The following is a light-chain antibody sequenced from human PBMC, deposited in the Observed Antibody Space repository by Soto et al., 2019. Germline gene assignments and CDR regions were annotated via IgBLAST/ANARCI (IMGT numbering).Light chain of an antibody. Sequence: EIVLTQSPGTLSLSPGERATLSCRASHTISSSYLAWYQQKPGQAPRLLMYGISRRATGIPDRFSGSGSGTDFHLTITRLEHEDFSVYYCQQYVTSSPRTFGQGTKVEIK. V-gene: IGKV3-20*01. J-gene: IGKJ1*01. CDR3: QQYVTSSPRT. CDR2: GIS. CDR1: HTISSSY.